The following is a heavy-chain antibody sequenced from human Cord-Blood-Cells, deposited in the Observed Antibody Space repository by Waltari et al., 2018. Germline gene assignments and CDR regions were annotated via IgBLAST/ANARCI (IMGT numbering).Heavy chain of an antibody. CDR2: ISSSSSYR. CDR1: GLNFSSYS. Sequence: EVKLVESGGGLVKPGGPLRIYCAASGLNFSSYSMNWVRQAPGKGLEWVSSISSSSSYRYYADSVKGRFTISRYNAKNSLYLQMNSLRAEDTAVYYWARASRYGSSSETFCGEKWGQGTLVTVSS. V-gene: IGHV3-21*01. CDR3: ARASRYGSSSETFCGEK. J-gene: IGHJ4*02. D-gene: IGHD6-13*01.